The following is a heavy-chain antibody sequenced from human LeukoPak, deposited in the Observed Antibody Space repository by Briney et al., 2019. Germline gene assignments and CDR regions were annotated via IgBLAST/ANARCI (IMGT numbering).Heavy chain of an antibody. V-gene: IGHV3-7*01. Sequence: PGGSLRLSCVASGFSFSRYWMSWVRQAPGKGLEWVANIKEDGSEKYYVDSVKGRFTISRDNAKNSLYLQMNSLRAEDTAVYYCARDRDPGYNDSSGYRRVNAFDIWGQGTMVTVSS. CDR3: ARDRDPGYNDSSGYRRVNAFDI. CDR2: IKEDGSEK. D-gene: IGHD3-22*01. J-gene: IGHJ3*02. CDR1: GFSFSRYW.